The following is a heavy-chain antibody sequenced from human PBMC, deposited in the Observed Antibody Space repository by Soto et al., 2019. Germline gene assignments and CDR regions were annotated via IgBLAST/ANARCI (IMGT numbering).Heavy chain of an antibody. CDR2: MNPNSGNT. J-gene: IGHJ5*02. Sequence: QVQLVQSGAEVKKPGASVKVSCKASGYTFTSYDINWVRQATGQGLEWMGWMNPNSGNTGYAQKFQGRGTMTRNTSISTAYMELSSLRSEDTAVYYCARVHYDFWSGYYKVDPWGQGTLVTVSS. D-gene: IGHD3-3*01. V-gene: IGHV1-8*01. CDR3: ARVHYDFWSGYYKVDP. CDR1: GYTFTSYD.